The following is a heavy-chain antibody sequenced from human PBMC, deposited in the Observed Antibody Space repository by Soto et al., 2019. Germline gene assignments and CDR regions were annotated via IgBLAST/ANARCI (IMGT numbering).Heavy chain of an antibody. CDR2: IIPISGTT. CDR1: EGTFSTHA. CDR3: ARGYCSGGNCYSGMDV. D-gene: IGHD2-15*01. Sequence: QVQLVQSGAEVKKPGSSVKVSCKASEGTFSTHAIIWVRQAPGHGLEWMGGIIPISGTTYYTQKFQGRVTITADEPTSTAFMELSSLKSEDTAVFYCARGYCSGGNCYSGMDVWGQGTMVTVSS. J-gene: IGHJ6*02. V-gene: IGHV1-69*01.